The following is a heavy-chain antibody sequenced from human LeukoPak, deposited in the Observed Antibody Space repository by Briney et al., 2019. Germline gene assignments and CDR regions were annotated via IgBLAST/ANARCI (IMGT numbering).Heavy chain of an antibody. CDR3: ARGLRGYSGYTRYY. V-gene: IGHV3-30*04. J-gene: IGHJ4*02. D-gene: IGHD5-12*01. CDR2: ISYDGSNK. CDR1: GFTFSSYA. Sequence: GSLRLSCAASGFTFSSYAMHWVRQAPGKGLEWVAVISYDGSNKYYADSVKGRFTISRDNSKNTLYLQMNSLRAEDTAVYYCARGLRGYSGYTRYYWGQGTLVTVSS.